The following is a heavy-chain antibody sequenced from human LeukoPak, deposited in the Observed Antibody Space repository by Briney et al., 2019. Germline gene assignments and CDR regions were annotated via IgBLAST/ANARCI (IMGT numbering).Heavy chain of an antibody. D-gene: IGHD2-15*01. CDR2: IYYSGST. CDR1: GGSISRYY. CDR3: ARHQGSE. V-gene: IGHV4-59*08. Sequence: SETLSLTSTVSGGSISRYYWSWIRQPPGKGLGWIGDIYYSGSTNYNPSLKSPVTISVATSKNQFSPKLSSVTSADTAVYYCARHQGSEWGQGILVTVSS. J-gene: IGHJ4*02.